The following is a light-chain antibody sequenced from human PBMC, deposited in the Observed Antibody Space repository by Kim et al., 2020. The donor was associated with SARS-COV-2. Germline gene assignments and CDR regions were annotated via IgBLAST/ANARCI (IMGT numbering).Light chain of an antibody. CDR3: QQYSNRWT. CDR1: QSISGG. Sequence: SAAVGDKVTITCRASQSISGGVAWYQQKPGKAPKLLIYAAASLESGVPSRFSGSGSGTDFTLIVSSLQPDDFATYYCQQYSNRWTFGQGTKVDI. V-gene: IGKV1-5*01. J-gene: IGKJ1*01. CDR2: AAA.